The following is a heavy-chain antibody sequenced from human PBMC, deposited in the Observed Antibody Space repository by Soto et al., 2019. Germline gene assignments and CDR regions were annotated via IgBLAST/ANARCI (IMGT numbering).Heavy chain of an antibody. J-gene: IGHJ4*02. D-gene: IGHD6-19*01. V-gene: IGHV1-69*06. CDR2: IIPIFGTA. Sequence: SVKVSCKASGGTFSSYAISWVRQAPGQGLEWMGGIIPIFGTANYAQKFQGRVTITADKSTSTAYMELSSLRSEGTAVYYCARYPYSSGWYYFDYWRQGTLVTVSS. CDR3: ARYPYSSGWYYFDY. CDR1: GGTFSSYA.